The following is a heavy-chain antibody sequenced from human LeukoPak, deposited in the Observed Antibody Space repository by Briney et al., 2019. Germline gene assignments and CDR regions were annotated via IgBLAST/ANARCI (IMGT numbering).Heavy chain of an antibody. CDR3: AINPGGIAAAGTE. CDR1: GGSISSSSYY. Sequence: SETLSLTCTVSGGSISSSSYYWGWIRQPPGKGLEWIGSIYYRGSTYYNPSLKSRVTISVDTSKNQFSLKLSSVTAADTAVYYCAINPGGIAAAGTEWGQGTLVTVSS. J-gene: IGHJ4*02. D-gene: IGHD6-13*01. V-gene: IGHV4-39*01. CDR2: IYYRGST.